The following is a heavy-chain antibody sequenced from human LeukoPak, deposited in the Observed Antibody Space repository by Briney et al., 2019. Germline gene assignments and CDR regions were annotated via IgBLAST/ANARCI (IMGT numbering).Heavy chain of an antibody. V-gene: IGHV1-69*13. D-gene: IGHD3-3*01. CDR3: ARSSAMEDFWSGYYTGQWFDP. J-gene: IGHJ5*02. CDR2: IIPIFGAA. CDR1: GGTFSSYA. Sequence: SVKVSCKASGGTFSSYAISWVRQAPGQGLEWMGGIIPIFGAANYAQKFQGRVTITADESTSTAYMELSSLRSEDTAVYYCARSSAMEDFWSGYYTGQWFDPWGQGTLVTVSS.